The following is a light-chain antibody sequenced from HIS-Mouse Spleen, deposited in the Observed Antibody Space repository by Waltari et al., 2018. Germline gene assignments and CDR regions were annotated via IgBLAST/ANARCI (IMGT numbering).Light chain of an antibody. V-gene: IGLV2-23*01. Sequence: QSALTQPASVSGSPGQSITISCTGTSSAVGGYNLVSWYQQHPGKAPKLMIYEGSKRPSGVSNRFSGSKSGNTASLTISGLQAEDEADYYCCSYAGSSNVVFGGGTKLTVL. CDR2: EGS. CDR3: CSYAGSSNVV. CDR1: SSAVGGYNL. J-gene: IGLJ2*01.